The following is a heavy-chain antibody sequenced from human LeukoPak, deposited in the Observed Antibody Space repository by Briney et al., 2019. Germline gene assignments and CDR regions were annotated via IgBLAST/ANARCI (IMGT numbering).Heavy chain of an antibody. V-gene: IGHV4-59*08. CDR3: ARLRYCSGGSCYYFDY. Sequence: SEALSLTCTVSGGSISSYYWSWIRQPPGKGLEEMGYIYYSGSTNYNPSLKSRVTISVDTSKNQFSLKLSSVTAADTAVYYCARLRYCSGGSCYYFDYWGQGTVVTVSS. CDR1: GGSISSYY. J-gene: IGHJ4*02. CDR2: IYYSGST. D-gene: IGHD2-15*01.